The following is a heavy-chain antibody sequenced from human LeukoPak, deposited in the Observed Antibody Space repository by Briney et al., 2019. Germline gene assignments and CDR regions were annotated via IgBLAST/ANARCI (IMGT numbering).Heavy chain of an antibody. V-gene: IGHV1-18*01. Sequence: GASVKVSCKASGYTFTSYGISWVRRAPGQGLEWMGWISAYNGNTNYAQKLQGRVTMTTDTSTSTAYMELRSLRSDDTAVYYCASSYEDYAWGSYRFDYWGQGTLVTVSS. J-gene: IGHJ4*02. CDR3: ASSYEDYAWGSYRFDY. CDR1: GYTFTSYG. CDR2: ISAYNGNT. D-gene: IGHD3-16*02.